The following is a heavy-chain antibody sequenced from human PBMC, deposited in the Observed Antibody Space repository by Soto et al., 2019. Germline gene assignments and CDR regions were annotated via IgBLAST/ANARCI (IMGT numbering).Heavy chain of an antibody. CDR2: ISYDGSNK. J-gene: IGHJ6*02. CDR1: GFTFSSYA. V-gene: IGHV3-30-3*01. CDR3: NGDLYYYYGMDV. Sequence: QVQLVESGGGVVQPGRSLRLSCAASGFTFSSYAMHWVRQAPGKGLEWVAVISYDGSNKYYADSVKGRFTISRDNSKNTLYLQMNSLRAEDTAVYYCNGDLYYYYGMDVWGQGTTVTVSS. D-gene: IGHD4-17*01.